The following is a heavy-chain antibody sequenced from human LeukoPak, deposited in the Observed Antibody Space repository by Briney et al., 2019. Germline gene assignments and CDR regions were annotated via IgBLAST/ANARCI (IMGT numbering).Heavy chain of an antibody. J-gene: IGHJ4*02. CDR1: GFTFSSYA. CDR2: ISYDGSNK. Sequence: GGSLRLSCAASGFTFSSYAMHWVRQAPGKGLEWVAVISYDGSNKYYADSVKGRFTISRDNSKNTLYLQMNSLRAEDTAVYYCARDLSLVSGWYTPPGYWGQGTLVTVPS. D-gene: IGHD6-19*01. V-gene: IGHV3-30-3*01. CDR3: ARDLSLVSGWYTPPGY.